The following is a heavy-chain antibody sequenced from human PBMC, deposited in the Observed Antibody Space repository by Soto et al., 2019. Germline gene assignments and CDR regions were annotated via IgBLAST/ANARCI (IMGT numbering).Heavy chain of an antibody. J-gene: IGHJ4*02. CDR3: ATAGNYRFDN. D-gene: IGHD1-1*01. CDR1: GFTFSNYE. CDR2: LNPDGRTV. V-gene: IGHV3-74*01. Sequence: PGGSLRLSCAASGFTFSNYEMNWVRQAPGKGLVWVSRLNPDGRTVNYADSVKGRFTISRDNAKNTLYLQMNILRVEDTAVYFCATAGNYRFDNGGLGTLVTVSS.